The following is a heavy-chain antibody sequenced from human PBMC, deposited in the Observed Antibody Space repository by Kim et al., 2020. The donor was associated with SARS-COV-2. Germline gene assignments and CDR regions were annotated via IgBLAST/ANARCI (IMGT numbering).Heavy chain of an antibody. CDR1: GFTFSSYG. CDR3: AKGVYYFDY. Sequence: GGSLRLSCAASGFTFSSYGMHWVRQAPGKGLEWVAIIWFDGSNEYYADSVKGRFTISRDNSKNTLFLQMNSLRAEDTAVYYCAKGVYYFDYWGQGTPVTV. D-gene: IGHD6-13*01. CDR2: IWFDGSNE. J-gene: IGHJ4*02. V-gene: IGHV3-33*06.